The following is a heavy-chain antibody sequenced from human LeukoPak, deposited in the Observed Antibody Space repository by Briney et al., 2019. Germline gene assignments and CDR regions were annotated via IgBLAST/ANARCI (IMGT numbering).Heavy chain of an antibody. CDR1: GGSISSYY. J-gene: IGHJ3*02. D-gene: IGHD1-14*01. CDR3: ARELNRVRAFDI. Sequence: SETLSLTCTVSGGSISSYYWSWIRQPPGKGLEWIGYIYYSGSTNYNPSLKSRVTISVDTSKNQFSLKLTSVTAADTAVYYCARELNRVRAFDIWGQGTMVTVSS. V-gene: IGHV4-59*01. CDR2: IYYSGST.